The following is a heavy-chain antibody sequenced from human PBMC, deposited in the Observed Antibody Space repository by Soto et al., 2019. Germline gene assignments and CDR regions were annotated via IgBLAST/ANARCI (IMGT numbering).Heavy chain of an antibody. Sequence: SETLSLTCTVSGGSISSSSYYWGWIRQHPGKGLEWIGSIYYSGSTYYNPSLKSRVTISVDTSKNQFSLKLSSVTAADTAVYYCASYLVAGTAYYFDYWGQGTLVTVSS. D-gene: IGHD2-15*01. CDR3: ASYLVAGTAYYFDY. J-gene: IGHJ4*02. V-gene: IGHV4-39*01. CDR1: GGSISSSSYY. CDR2: IYYSGST.